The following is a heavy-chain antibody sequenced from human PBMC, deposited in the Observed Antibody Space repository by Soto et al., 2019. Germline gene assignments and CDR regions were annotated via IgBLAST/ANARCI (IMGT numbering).Heavy chain of an antibody. CDR3: AKAGGSTWDYGMDV. CDR1: GFTFSRHA. V-gene: IGHV3-23*01. Sequence: EVQLLESGGGLVQPGGSLRLSCAASGFTFSRHAMSWFRQAPGKGLGWVSAISGGGDSAYHADSVKGRFTISRDNSKNTLFLQMNSLRAEDTALYYCAKAGGSTWDYGMDVWGQGTTVTVSS. J-gene: IGHJ6*02. D-gene: IGHD2-15*01. CDR2: ISGGGDSA.